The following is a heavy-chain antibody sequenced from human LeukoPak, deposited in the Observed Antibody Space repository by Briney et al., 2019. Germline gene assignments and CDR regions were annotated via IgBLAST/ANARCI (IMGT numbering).Heavy chain of an antibody. D-gene: IGHD5-18*01. Sequence: GGSLRLSCAASGFTFSDYYMSWIRQAPGKGLEWVSHISRGGSNIYYADSVKGRFTITRDNAKNSLYLQINGLRAEDTAVYYCARGVRGYSYGARFDYWGQGTLVAVSS. CDR1: GFTFSDYY. CDR2: ISRGGSNI. V-gene: IGHV3-11*01. CDR3: ARGVRGYSYGARFDY. J-gene: IGHJ4*02.